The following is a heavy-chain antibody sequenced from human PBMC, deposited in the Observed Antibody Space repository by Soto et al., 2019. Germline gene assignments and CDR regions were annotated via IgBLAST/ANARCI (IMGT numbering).Heavy chain of an antibody. V-gene: IGHV1-46*01. J-gene: IGHJ4*02. D-gene: IGHD3-22*01. CDR2: INPSDDAT. CDR3: ARDLTREGDYYDRSGYYLDY. Sequence: ASVKVSCKASGYTFTRYYMHWVRQAPGQGLEWMGIINPSDDATSYAEKFQGRLTMTKDTSTSTVYMEMSSLRSEDTAVYYCARDLTREGDYYDRSGYYLDYWGQGTLVTGSS. CDR1: GYTFTRYY.